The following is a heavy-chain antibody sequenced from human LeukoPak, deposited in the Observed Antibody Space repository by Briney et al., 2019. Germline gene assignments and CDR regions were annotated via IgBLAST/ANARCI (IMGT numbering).Heavy chain of an antibody. CDR2: ISSSSSVI. V-gene: IGHV3-48*04. Sequence: QSGGCLSLSCAASGFTFSTYAMNWVRQAPGKGLEWVSYISSSSSVIYYADSVKGRFTISRDNAKNSLYLQMNNLRAEGTAVYYCASKYSSGWYDGDYWGQGTLVTVSS. CDR1: GFTFSTYA. CDR3: ASKYSSGWYDGDY. D-gene: IGHD6-19*01. J-gene: IGHJ4*02.